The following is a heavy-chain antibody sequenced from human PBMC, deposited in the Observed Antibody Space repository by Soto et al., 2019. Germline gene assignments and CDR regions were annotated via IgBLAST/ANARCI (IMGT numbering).Heavy chain of an antibody. CDR2: IKQDGSEN. V-gene: IGHV3-7*01. D-gene: IGHD3-16*01. J-gene: IGHJ4*02. CDR3: ARDLAFGGVVYYLGS. CDR1: GFVFSNCW. Sequence: LRLSCAASGFVFSNCWMTWVRQAPGKGLEWVASIKQDGSENYYADSVKGRFTISRDNAKNSLYLQMSSLRAEDTALYYCARDLAFGGVVYYLGSWGLGTLVTVSS.